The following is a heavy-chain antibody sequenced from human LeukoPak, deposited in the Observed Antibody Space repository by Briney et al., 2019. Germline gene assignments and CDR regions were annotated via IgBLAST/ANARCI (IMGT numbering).Heavy chain of an antibody. Sequence: GGSLRLSCAASGFTFSSYWIHWVRQAPGKGLVWVARINSDGSSTSYADSVKGRFTISRDNAKNTLYLQMNSLRAEDTAAYYCAKGRPAMFGDFDYWGQGTLVTVSS. CDR1: GFTFSSYW. D-gene: IGHD3-10*02. CDR3: AKGRPAMFGDFDY. V-gene: IGHV3-74*01. J-gene: IGHJ4*02. CDR2: INSDGSST.